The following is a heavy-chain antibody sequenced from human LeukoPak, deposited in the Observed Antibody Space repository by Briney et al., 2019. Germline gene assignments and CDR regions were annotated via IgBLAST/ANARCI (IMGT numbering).Heavy chain of an antibody. CDR1: GGSISSYY. CDR2: IYSGAST. J-gene: IGHJ4*02. CDR3: ARAPGLYSAPGY. V-gene: IGHV4-59*01. D-gene: IGHD2-15*01. Sequence: SETLSLTCTDSGGSISSYYWSWLRQPPGKGLEWIGYIYSGASTNYTPSLKSRVTISVDTSKNQFSLKLSSVTAADTAVYYCARAPGLYSAPGYWGQGTLVTVSS.